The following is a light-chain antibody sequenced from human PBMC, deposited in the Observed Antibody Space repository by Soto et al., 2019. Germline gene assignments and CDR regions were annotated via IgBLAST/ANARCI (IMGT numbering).Light chain of an antibody. CDR2: DAS. J-gene: IGKJ4*01. Sequence: DIQMSQSPSTLSASVGDRVTITFLASQSISTWLAWYQQKPGKAPKLLIYDASSLESGVPSRFSGSGSGTEFTLTISSLQSEDFAVYYCQQYNYWPPLTFGGGTKVDIK. V-gene: IGKV1-5*01. CDR1: QSISTW. CDR3: QQYNYWPPLT.